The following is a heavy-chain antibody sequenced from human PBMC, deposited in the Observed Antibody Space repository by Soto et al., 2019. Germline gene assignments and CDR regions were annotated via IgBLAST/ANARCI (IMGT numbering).Heavy chain of an antibody. J-gene: IGHJ5*02. CDR2: IYYSGST. D-gene: IGHD3-10*01. CDR1: GGSISSGGYY. CDR3: ARGKGSGSYYVSWFDP. Sequence: SETLSLTCTVSGGSISSGGYYWSWIRQHPGKGLEWIGYIYYSGSTYYNPSLKSRVTISVDTSKNQFSLKLSSVTAADTAVYYCARGKGSGSYYVSWFDPWGQGTLVTVS. V-gene: IGHV4-31*03.